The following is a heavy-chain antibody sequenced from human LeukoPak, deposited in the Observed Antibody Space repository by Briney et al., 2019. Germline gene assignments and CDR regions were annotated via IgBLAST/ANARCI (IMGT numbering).Heavy chain of an antibody. CDR3: ARDWQLPSGPDVFDI. J-gene: IGHJ3*02. CDR1: GFSFPSYG. CDR2: ITAYDGDT. V-gene: IGHV1-18*01. D-gene: IGHD1-1*01. Sequence: GASVKVSCKASGFSFPSYGISWVRQAPGQGLEWIGWITAYDGDTNYAKKFQGRVTMATDTSTSTASMELWSPRSDDTAVYYCARDWQLPSGPDVFDIWGQGTVATVSS.